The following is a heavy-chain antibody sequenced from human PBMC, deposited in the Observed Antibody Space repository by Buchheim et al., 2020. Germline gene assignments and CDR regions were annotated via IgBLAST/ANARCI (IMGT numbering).Heavy chain of an antibody. CDR2: VFYRGDV. CDR3: ARGVGVKTELDY. Sequence: QVRLQESGPGLVKPSGTLSLTCNVSGGSISAYYWSWVRQPPGKGLEWIGYVFYRGDVKYNPSLKSRVTISGDTSKNQFSLKLNSVTAADPAMYYCARGVGVKTELDYWGPGTL. D-gene: IGHD4-23*01. CDR1: GGSISAYY. J-gene: IGHJ4*02. V-gene: IGHV4-59*07.